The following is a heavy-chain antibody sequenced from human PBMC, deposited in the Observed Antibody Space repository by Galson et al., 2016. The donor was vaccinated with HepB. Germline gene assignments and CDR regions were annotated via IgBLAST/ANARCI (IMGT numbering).Heavy chain of an antibody. CDR2: IAGSGRPI. D-gene: IGHD3-16*01. J-gene: IGHJ4*02. V-gene: IGHV3-11*01. Sequence: SLRLSCAASTFTFSDYYMSWIRQAPGRGLEWISYIAGSGRPIYYADSVKGRFTISRDNAKNSLYLQMNSLRAEDTAVYYCAGGGGFSAGAYFDSWGQGTLVTVSS. CDR1: TFTFSDYY. CDR3: AGGGGFSAGAYFDS.